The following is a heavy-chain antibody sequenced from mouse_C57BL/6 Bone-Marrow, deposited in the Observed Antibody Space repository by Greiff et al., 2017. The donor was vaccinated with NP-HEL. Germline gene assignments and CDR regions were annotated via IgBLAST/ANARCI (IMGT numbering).Heavy chain of an antibody. J-gene: IGHJ2*01. CDR1: GYTFTDYN. CDR2: INPNNGGT. D-gene: IGHD1-1*01. Sequence: VQLKQSGPELVKPGASVKIPCKASGYTFTDYNMDWVKQSHGKSLEWIGDINPNNGGTIYNQKFKGKATLTVDKSSSTAYMELRSLTSEDTAVYYCALLLRDYWGQGTTLTVSS. V-gene: IGHV1-18*01. CDR3: ALLLRDY.